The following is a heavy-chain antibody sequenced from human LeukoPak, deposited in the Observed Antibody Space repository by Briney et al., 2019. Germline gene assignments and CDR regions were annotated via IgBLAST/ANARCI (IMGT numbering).Heavy chain of an antibody. CDR2: ISSGSSFM. CDR1: GFTFTSYT. CDR3: ARDYYDSSGSSWFDP. D-gene: IGHD3-22*01. Sequence: GGSLRLPCAASGFTFTSYTMNWVRQAPGKGLEWVSSISSGSSFMYYADSVKGRFTISRDNAKNSLYLQMNSLRAKDTALYYCARDYYDSSGSSWFDPWGQGTLVTVSS. V-gene: IGHV3-21*01. J-gene: IGHJ5*02.